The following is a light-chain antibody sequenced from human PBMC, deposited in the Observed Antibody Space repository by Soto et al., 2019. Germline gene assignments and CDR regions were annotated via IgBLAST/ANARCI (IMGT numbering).Light chain of an antibody. CDR2: GAS. V-gene: IGKV3-20*01. J-gene: IGKJ4*01. CDR1: QSFHTNY. Sequence: EIVLTQSPGTLSLSPGERATLSCRASQSFHTNYLAWYQHRHGQAHTLLIYGASIGASGIPERFSGRGSGTDFTLSISRLEPEDSAVYYCQHYDNSPAFTFGGGTKMEIK. CDR3: QHYDNSPAFT.